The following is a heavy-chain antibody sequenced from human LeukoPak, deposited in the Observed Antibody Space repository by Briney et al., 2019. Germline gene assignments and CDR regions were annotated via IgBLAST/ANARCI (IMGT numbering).Heavy chain of an antibody. CDR2: IYSGGST. CDR3: ARDVVGGGYDSRPFDY. CDR1: GXTVSSNY. Sequence: GGSLRLSWAASGXTVSSNYVSWVRQAPGKGLESVSVIYSGGSTYYADSVKGRFTISRDNSKNTLYLQMNSLRAEDTAVYYCARDVVGGGYDSRPFDYWGQGTLVTVSS. V-gene: IGHV3-66*01. J-gene: IGHJ4*02. D-gene: IGHD5-12*01.